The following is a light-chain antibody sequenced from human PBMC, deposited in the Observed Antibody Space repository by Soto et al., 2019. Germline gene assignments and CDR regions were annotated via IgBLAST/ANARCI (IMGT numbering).Light chain of an antibody. CDR3: SSYAGRSTFEV. J-gene: IGLJ3*02. CDR1: SSDVGAYNS. V-gene: IGLV2-14*01. Sequence: QSALTQPASVSGSPGQSIAISCTGTSSDVGAYNSVSWYQQHPGKVPKLIIYEVTNRPSGVSHRFSGSKSGNTASLTISGLQADDEADYYCSSYAGRSTFEVFGGGTKVTVL. CDR2: EVT.